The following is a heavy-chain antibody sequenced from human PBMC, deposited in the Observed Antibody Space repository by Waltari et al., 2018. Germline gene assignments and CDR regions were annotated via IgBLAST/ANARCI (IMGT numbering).Heavy chain of an antibody. Sequence: QVHLVQSGDEVKHPGSSVKVSCKAAGGTFGSYSFTLLPQSPRQGLEWMGGIIPIFGTTNYAKKFQGRVTITADESSTTAYMELSSLRSEDTAVYYCARGEYCGGNCFRSYFDYWGQGTLVTVSS. J-gene: IGHJ4*02. CDR2: IIPIFGTT. V-gene: IGHV1-69*01. CDR1: GGTFGSYS. D-gene: IGHD2-21*02. CDR3: ARGEYCGGNCFRSYFDY.